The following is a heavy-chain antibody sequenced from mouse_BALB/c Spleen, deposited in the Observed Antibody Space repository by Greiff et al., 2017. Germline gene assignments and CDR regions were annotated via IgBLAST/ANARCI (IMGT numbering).Heavy chain of an antibody. CDR2: IWGGGST. Sequence: VKLVESGPGLVAPSQSLSITCTVSGFSLSRYSVHWVRQPPGKGLEWLGMIWGGGSTDYNSALKSRLSISKDNSKSQVFLKMNSLQTDDTAMYYCASAYYGNYGGFYDFDYWGQGTTLTVSS. D-gene: IGHD2-10*01. CDR3: ASAYYGNYGGFYDFDY. V-gene: IGHV2-6-4*01. CDR1: GFSLSRYS. J-gene: IGHJ2*01.